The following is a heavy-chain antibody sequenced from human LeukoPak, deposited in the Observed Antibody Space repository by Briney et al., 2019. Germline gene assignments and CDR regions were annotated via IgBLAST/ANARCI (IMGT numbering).Heavy chain of an antibody. J-gene: IGHJ4*02. CDR2: AYHSGSP. D-gene: IGHD2-15*01. Sequence: KASETLSLTCAVSGGSISSGGYSWSWIRQPPGKGLEWIGSAYHSGSPYYNPSLKSRVTISVDTSKNQFSLKLGSVTAADTAVYYCASSFCSGGSCYYHFDYWGQGTLVTASS. CDR3: ASSFCSGGSCYYHFDY. V-gene: IGHV4-30-2*03. CDR1: GGSISSGGYS.